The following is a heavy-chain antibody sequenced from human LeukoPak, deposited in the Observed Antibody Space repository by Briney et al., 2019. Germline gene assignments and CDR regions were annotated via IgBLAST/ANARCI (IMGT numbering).Heavy chain of an antibody. Sequence: GGSLRLSCAASGFTFSSYSMNWVRQAPGKGPEWVSSISSSNSYLYYADSVKGRFTLSRDNAKNSLYLQMNSLRAEDTAVYYCARAVDYYDSSGYYRPYFDYWGQGTLVTVSS. J-gene: IGHJ4*02. CDR1: GFTFSSYS. D-gene: IGHD3-22*01. CDR2: ISSSNSYL. CDR3: ARAVDYYDSSGYYRPYFDY. V-gene: IGHV3-21*01.